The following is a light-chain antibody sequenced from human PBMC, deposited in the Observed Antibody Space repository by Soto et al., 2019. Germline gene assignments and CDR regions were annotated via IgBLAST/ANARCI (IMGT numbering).Light chain of an antibody. V-gene: IGKV3-11*01. J-gene: IGKJ5*01. CDR1: QSIATY. Sequence: EIVLTQSPATLSLSPGERATLSCRASQSIATYLGWYQQKPGQAPRLLIFDTSNRATDIPARFSGSGSGTDFTLTISGLEPEDFAVYYCQQRTNRPPITFGQGTRLEI. CDR3: QQRTNRPPIT. CDR2: DTS.